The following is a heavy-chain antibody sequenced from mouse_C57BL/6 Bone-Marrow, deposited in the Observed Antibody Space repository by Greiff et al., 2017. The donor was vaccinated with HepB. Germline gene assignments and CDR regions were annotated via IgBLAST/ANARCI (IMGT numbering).Heavy chain of an antibody. Sequence: QVHVKQSGAELVKPGASVKLSCKASGYTFTSYWMHWVKQRPGQGLEWIGMIHPNSGSTNYNEKFKSKATLTVDKSSSTAYMQLSSLTSEDSAVYYCALYSNSFAYWGQGTLVTVSA. CDR2: IHPNSGST. J-gene: IGHJ3*01. V-gene: IGHV1-64*01. CDR3: ALYSNSFAY. CDR1: GYTFTSYW. D-gene: IGHD2-5*01.